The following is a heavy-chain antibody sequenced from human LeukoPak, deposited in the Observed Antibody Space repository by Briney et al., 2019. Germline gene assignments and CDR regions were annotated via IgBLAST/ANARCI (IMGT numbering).Heavy chain of an antibody. V-gene: IGHV3-30*04. CDR2: ISYDGTNK. CDR3: ARDIYSSGKPLDS. J-gene: IGHJ4*02. Sequence: GTSLRLSCAASGFIFSSHAMHWVRQAPGKGLEWVAVISYDGTNKHYADSVRGRFTISRDTSKDTLYLQMNSLRAEDTALYYCARDIYSSGKPLDSWGQGTLVTVSS. D-gene: IGHD6-19*01. CDR1: GFIFSSHA.